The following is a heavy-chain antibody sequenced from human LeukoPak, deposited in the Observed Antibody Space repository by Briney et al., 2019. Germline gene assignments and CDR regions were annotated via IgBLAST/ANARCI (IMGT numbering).Heavy chain of an antibody. CDR1: GFTVITND. V-gene: IGHV3-53*01. Sequence: GGSLRLSCAASGFTVITNDMTWVRQAPGKGLEWDSVLYSDGNTKYADSVQGRFTISRDNSKNTLYLEMNSLSPDDTAVYYCARGVEPLAANTLAYWGQGTLVTVSS. J-gene: IGHJ4*02. D-gene: IGHD1-14*01. CDR3: ARGVEPLAANTLAY. CDR2: LYSDGNT.